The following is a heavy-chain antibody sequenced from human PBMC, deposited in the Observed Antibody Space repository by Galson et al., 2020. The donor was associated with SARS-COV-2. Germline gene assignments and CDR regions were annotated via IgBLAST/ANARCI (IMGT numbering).Heavy chain of an antibody. CDR2: ISAYSGET. D-gene: IGHD3-10*01. CDR3: ARDIYYGSGVFDY. Sequence: ASVKVSCKASGYTFISYALNWVRQAPGQGLEWMGWISAYSGETNSAQKFQGRVTMTTDTSTRTGYMELRSLRSDDTAVYYCARDIYYGSGVFDYWGQGTLVTIFS. V-gene: IGHV1-18*01. CDR1: GYTFISYA. J-gene: IGHJ4*02.